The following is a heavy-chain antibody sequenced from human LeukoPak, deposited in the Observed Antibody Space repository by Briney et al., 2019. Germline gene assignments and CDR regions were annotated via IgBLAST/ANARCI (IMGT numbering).Heavy chain of an antibody. Sequence: QPGGSLRLSCAASGFTFSSYSMNWVRQAPGKGLEWVSYISSSSSTIYYADSVKGRFTISRDNSKNTLYLQMNSLRAEDTAVYYCARAGGTVTSEAHFDYWGQGTLVTVSS. D-gene: IGHD4-17*01. CDR3: ARAGGTVTSEAHFDY. CDR1: GFTFSSYS. J-gene: IGHJ4*02. CDR2: ISSSSSTI. V-gene: IGHV3-48*01.